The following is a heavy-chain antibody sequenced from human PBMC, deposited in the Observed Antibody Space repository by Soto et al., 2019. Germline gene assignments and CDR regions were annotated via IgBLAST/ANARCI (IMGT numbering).Heavy chain of an antibody. CDR2: IYSGGYT. J-gene: IGHJ4*02. CDR3: APHPGGGGY. CDR1: GFTVSNNY. V-gene: IGHV3-53*01. D-gene: IGHD3-10*01. Sequence: EVQLVESGGGLIQPGGSLRLSCAVSGFTVSNNYMSWVRQAPGKGLEGVSVIYSGGYTAYGDSVKGRFPLSRDNSQHPLYLKLNTLRAPAPPWFYCAPHPGGGGYWGQGTLVTVSS.